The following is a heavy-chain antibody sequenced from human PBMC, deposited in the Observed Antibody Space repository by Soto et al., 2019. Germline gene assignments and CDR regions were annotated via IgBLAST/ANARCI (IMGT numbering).Heavy chain of an antibody. D-gene: IGHD5-18*01. V-gene: IGHV3-7*01. CDR2: IKEDGSEK. CDR3: ARDRGYSCFDY. Sequence: PGGSLRLSCAASGFTFSSSWMNWVRQAPGKGLEWVAGIKEDGSEKYYVDFVKGRFTISRDNVENSLYLQMNSLRGEDTAVYLCARDRGYSCFDYWGLGTLVTVSS. J-gene: IGHJ4*02. CDR1: GFTFSSSW.